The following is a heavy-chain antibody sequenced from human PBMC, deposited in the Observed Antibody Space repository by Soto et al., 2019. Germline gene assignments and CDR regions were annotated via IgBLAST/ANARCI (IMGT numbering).Heavy chain of an antibody. CDR3: AAGERVGALWELLHSFYYYYGMDV. V-gene: IGHV1-58*01. D-gene: IGHD1-26*01. Sequence: ASVKVSCKASGFTFTSSAVQWVRQARGQRLEWIGWIVVGSGNTNYAQKFQERVTITRDMSTSTAYMELSSLRSEDTAVYYCAAGERVGALWELLHSFYYYYGMDVWGQGTTVTVSS. J-gene: IGHJ6*02. CDR1: GFTFTSSA. CDR2: IVVGSGNT.